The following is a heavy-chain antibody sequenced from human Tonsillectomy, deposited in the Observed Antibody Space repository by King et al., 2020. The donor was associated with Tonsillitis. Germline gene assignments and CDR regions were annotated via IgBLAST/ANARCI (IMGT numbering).Heavy chain of an antibody. V-gene: IGHV3-23*03. D-gene: IGHD3-10*01. Sequence: EVQLVESGGGLVQPGGSLRLSCAASGFIFSSYAMTWVRQAPGKGLEWVSVIYTGGSSTYYADSVKGRFTISRDNSKNTLYLQINSLRAEDTAVYYCAKGQLSSYYNSGSFDAFDIWGQGTMVTVSS. CDR2: IYTGGSST. J-gene: IGHJ3*02. CDR1: GFIFSSYA. CDR3: AKGQLSSYYNSGSFDAFDI.